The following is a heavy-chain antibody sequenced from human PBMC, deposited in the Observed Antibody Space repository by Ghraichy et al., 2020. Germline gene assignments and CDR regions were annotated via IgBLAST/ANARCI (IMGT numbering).Heavy chain of an antibody. Sequence: TLSLTCAASGFTFSSYAMGWVRQAPGKGLEWVSAITGSGDNTQYADSVKGRFTFSRDNSKNTLYLQLSSLRAEDTAVYYCAKYSSHWWNDVLDIWGQGTMVTVSS. CDR2: ITGSGDNT. CDR1: GFTFSSYA. D-gene: IGHD2-8*02. CDR3: AKYSSHWWNDVLDI. V-gene: IGHV3-23*01. J-gene: IGHJ3*02.